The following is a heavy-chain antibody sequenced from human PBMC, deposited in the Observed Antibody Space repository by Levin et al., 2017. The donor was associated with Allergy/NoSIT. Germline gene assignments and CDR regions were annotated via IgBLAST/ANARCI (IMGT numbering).Heavy chain of an antibody. D-gene: IGHD5-18*01. CDR2: INHSGST. CDR1: GGSFSGYY. Sequence: PSETLSLTCAVYGGSFSGYYWSWIRQPPGKGLEWIGEINHSGSTNYNPSLKSRVTISVDTSKNQFSLKLSSVTAADTAVYYCARGRNGYSYGSRGLYYYYYMDVWGKGTTVTVSS. CDR3: ARGRNGYSYGSRGLYYYYYMDV. J-gene: IGHJ6*03. V-gene: IGHV4-34*01.